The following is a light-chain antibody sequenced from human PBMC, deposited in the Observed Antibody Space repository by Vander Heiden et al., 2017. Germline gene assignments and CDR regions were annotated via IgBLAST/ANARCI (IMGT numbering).Light chain of an antibody. CDR1: QGISSW. V-gene: IGKV1-12*01. CDR3: QQPNNFPPT. Sequence: DPVTITCRASQGISSWLAWYQQRPGKAPKLLIYAASSLQSGVPSRFSGSGSGTDFTLTISSLLPEDFATYFCQQPNNFPPTFGQGTKVEIK. J-gene: IGKJ1*01. CDR2: AAS.